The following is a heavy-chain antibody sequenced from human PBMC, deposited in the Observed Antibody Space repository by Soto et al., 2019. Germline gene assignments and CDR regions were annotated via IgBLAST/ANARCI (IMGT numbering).Heavy chain of an antibody. Sequence: GGSLRLSCAASGFTFSDYYMTWIRQAPGKGLEWVSYISSSGSTIYSANSVKGRFTISRDNAKNSLYLQMNSLRAEETAVYYCARRSGTDKFFFDYWGQGALVTVSS. CDR3: ARRSGTDKFFFDY. CDR1: GFTFSDYY. J-gene: IGHJ4*02. V-gene: IGHV3-11*01. D-gene: IGHD6-13*01. CDR2: ISSSGSTI.